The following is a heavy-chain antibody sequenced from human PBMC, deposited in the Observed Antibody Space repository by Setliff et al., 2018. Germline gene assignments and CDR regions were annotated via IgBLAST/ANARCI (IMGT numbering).Heavy chain of an antibody. V-gene: IGHV4-39*07. Sequence: PSETLSLTCTVSGGSISSSSYYWGWIRQPPGKGLEWIGEINHSGSTNYNPSLKSRVTISVDTSKNQFSLKLSSVTAADTAVYYCTVYNTGSSKDHYWGQGTPVTVSS. CDR2: INHSGST. CDR3: TVYNTGSSKDHY. D-gene: IGHD2-8*02. CDR1: GGSISSSSYY. J-gene: IGHJ4*02.